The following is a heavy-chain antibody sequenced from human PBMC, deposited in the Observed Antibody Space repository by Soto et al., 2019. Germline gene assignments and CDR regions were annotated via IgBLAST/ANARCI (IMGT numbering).Heavy chain of an antibody. V-gene: IGHV3-30*18. D-gene: IGHD3-10*01. CDR1: GFTFSIYA. CDR3: AKDRGPRRLWLIGPFDY. J-gene: IGHJ4*02. Sequence: QVQLVESGGGVVQPGRSLRVSCAASGFTFSIYAMHWVRQAPGTGLEWVAVISYDGTKTYYADSVKGRFTISRDNSKNPVYLQMNSLRDGDTAVYYCAKDRGPRRLWLIGPFDYWGQGTLVTVSP. CDR2: ISYDGTKT.